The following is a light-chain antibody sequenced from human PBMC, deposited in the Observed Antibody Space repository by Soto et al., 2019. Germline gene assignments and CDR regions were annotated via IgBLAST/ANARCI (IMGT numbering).Light chain of an antibody. V-gene: IGKV1-39*01. CDR2: AAS. CDR1: QSISTY. Sequence: DIQMTQSPSSLSASVGDRVTITCRASQSISTYLNWYQQKPGKAPKLLIYAASSLQSGVPLRFSGGGSGTDFILTISSLQPEDFATYYCQQSYSTPPTFGGGTKVEIK. J-gene: IGKJ4*01. CDR3: QQSYSTPPT.